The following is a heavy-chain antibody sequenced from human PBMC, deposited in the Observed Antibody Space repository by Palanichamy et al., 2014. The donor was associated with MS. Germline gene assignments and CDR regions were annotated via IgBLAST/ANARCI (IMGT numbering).Heavy chain of an antibody. Sequence: QVQLVQSGSEVKKPGSSVKVSCKASGGNFSSYAITWVRQAPGQGLEWMGGVTVVSERTEDAQKFQGRVTLSADKSTNTAYLELTGLTSDDTAVYFCARDGTYCTSDGCHWGRGFDIWGPGTLVTVSS. CDR3: ARDGTYCTSDGCHWGRGFDI. CDR1: GGNFSSYA. D-gene: IGHD2-8*01. V-gene: IGHV1-69*06. CDR2: VTVVSERT. J-gene: IGHJ3*02.